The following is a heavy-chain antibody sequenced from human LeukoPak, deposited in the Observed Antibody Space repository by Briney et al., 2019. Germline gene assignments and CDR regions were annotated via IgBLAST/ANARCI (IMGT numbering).Heavy chain of an antibody. CDR3: AREVPAAAGTLDY. D-gene: IGHD6-13*01. Sequence: PGGSLRLSCAASGFTFSSYAMPWVRQAPGKGLEWVSSISSSSSYIYYADSVKGRFTISRDNAKNSLYLQMNSLRAEDTAVYYCAREVPAAAGTLDYWGQGTLVTVSS. CDR2: ISSSSSYI. CDR1: GFTFSSYA. V-gene: IGHV3-21*01. J-gene: IGHJ4*02.